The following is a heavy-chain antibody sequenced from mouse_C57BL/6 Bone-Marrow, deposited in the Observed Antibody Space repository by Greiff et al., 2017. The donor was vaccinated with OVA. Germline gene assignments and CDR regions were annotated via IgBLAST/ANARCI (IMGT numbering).Heavy chain of an antibody. J-gene: IGHJ2*01. V-gene: IGHV1-81*01. CDR3: AIYYGSSYFDY. D-gene: IGHD1-1*01. CDR1: GYTFTSYG. CDR2: IYPRSGNT. Sequence: VHLVESGAELARPGASVKLSCKASGYTFTSYGISWVKQRTGQGLEWIGEIYPRSGNTYYNEKFKGKATLTADKSSSTAYMELRSLTSEDSAVYFCAIYYGSSYFDYWGQGTTLTVSS.